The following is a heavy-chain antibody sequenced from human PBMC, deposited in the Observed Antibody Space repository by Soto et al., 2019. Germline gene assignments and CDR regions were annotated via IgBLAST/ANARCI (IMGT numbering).Heavy chain of an antibody. Sequence: QVQLQESGPGLVKPSQTLSLTCTVSGGSISSGGYYWSWIRQHPGKGLEWIGYIYNSGSTYDNPSLKSRVTISVDTSKNQFSLRLSSVTAADTAVYYCARADGSGNWFDPWGQGTLVTVSS. V-gene: IGHV4-31*03. D-gene: IGHD3-10*01. CDR1: GGSISSGGYY. J-gene: IGHJ5*02. CDR3: ARADGSGNWFDP. CDR2: IYNSGST.